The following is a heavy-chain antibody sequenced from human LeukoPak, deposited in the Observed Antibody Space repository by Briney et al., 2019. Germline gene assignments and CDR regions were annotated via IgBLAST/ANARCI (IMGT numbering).Heavy chain of an antibody. CDR1: GFTFSSYA. D-gene: IGHD3-22*01. J-gene: IGHJ6*02. Sequence: GGSLRFSCAASGFTFSSYAMHWVRQAPGKGLEWVAVISYDGSNKYYADSVKGRFTISRDNSKNTLYLQMNSLRAEDTAVYYCARDNNYYDKDYYYGMDVWGQGTTVTVSS. CDR2: ISYDGSNK. V-gene: IGHV3-30-3*01. CDR3: ARDNNYYDKDYYYGMDV.